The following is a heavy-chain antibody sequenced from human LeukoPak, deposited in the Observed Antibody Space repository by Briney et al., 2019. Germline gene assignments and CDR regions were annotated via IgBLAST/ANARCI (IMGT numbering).Heavy chain of an antibody. J-gene: IGHJ6*04. V-gene: IGHV3-48*03. Sequence: AGGSLRLSCAASGFTFSSYAMSWVRQAPGKGPEWVSYISSSGSTIYYADSVKGRFTISRDNAKNSLYLQMNSLRAEDTAVYYCARDLSGLYYYYGMDVWGKGTTVTVSS. CDR1: GFTFSSYA. CDR2: ISSSGSTI. CDR3: ARDLSGLYYYYGMDV.